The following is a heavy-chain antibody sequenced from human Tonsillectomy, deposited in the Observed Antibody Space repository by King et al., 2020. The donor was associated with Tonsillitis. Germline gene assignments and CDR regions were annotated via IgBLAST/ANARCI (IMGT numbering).Heavy chain of an antibody. CDR2: IIPILGIA. Sequence: QLVQSGAEVKKPGSSVKVSCKASGGTFSSYAISWVRQAPGQGLEWMGRIIPILGIANYAQKFQGRVTITADKSTSTAYMELSSLRSEDTAVYYCATIGYFDSTSCYEEAFDIRGQGTMVTVSS. J-gene: IGHJ3*02. CDR1: GGTFSSYA. CDR3: ATIGYFDSTSCYEEAFDI. D-gene: IGHD2-2*01. V-gene: IGHV1-69*09.